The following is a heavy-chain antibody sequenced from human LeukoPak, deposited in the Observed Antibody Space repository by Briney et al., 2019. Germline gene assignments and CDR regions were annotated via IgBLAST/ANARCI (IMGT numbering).Heavy chain of an antibody. CDR2: IRYDGSNK. CDR1: GFTFSSYG. CDR3: AKAGSGWYVVGY. V-gene: IGHV3-30*02. Sequence: GGSLRLSCAASGFTFSSYGMHWVRQAPGKGLEWVAFIRYDGSNKYYADSVKGRFTFSRDNSKNTLYLQMNSLRAEDTAVYYCAKAGSGWYVVGYWGQGTLVTVSS. D-gene: IGHD6-19*01. J-gene: IGHJ4*02.